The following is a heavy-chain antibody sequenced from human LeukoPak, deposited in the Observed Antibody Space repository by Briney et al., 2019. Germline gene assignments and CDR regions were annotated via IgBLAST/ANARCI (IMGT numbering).Heavy chain of an antibody. V-gene: IGHV3-11*01. CDR2: ITSSGDDI. CDR1: GFTFSDYY. CDR3: ASDIVATSGDF. D-gene: IGHD5-12*01. J-gene: IGHJ4*02. Sequence: GGTLRLSCAASGFTFSDYYMSWIRQAPGKGLEGVAYITSSGDDIYYADSVKGRFTISRDNAKNALFLRMSSLRVEDTATYYCASDIVATSGDFWGQGTLVSVSS.